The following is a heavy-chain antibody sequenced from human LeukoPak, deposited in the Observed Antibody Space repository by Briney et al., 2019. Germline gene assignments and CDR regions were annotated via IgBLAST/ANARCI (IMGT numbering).Heavy chain of an antibody. V-gene: IGHV3-23*01. CDR1: GFTFSSYA. CDR2: ISGTSGKT. J-gene: IGHJ4*02. D-gene: IGHD3-9*01. CDR3: AKGLTSEYYPYFDN. Sequence: GGSLRLSCAASGFTFSSYAMSWVRQAPGRGLEWVSAISGTSGKTYFADSVKGRFTISRENSKNTLFVQMNSLRAEDTAVYYCAKGLTSEYYPYFDNWGQGTLVTVSS.